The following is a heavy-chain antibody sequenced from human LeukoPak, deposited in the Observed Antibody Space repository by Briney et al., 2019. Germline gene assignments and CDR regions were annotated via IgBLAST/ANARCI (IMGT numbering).Heavy chain of an antibody. V-gene: IGHV3-48*01. CDR2: ISSSSTI. CDR1: GFTFSSYS. D-gene: IGHD3-10*01. J-gene: IGHJ3*02. Sequence: GGSLRLSCAASGFTFSSYSMNWVRQAPGKGLEWVSYISSSSTIYYADSVKGRFTISRDNAKNSLYLQMNSLRAEDTAVYYCARDHGSGSYYAFDIWGQGTMVTVSS. CDR3: ARDHGSGSYYAFDI.